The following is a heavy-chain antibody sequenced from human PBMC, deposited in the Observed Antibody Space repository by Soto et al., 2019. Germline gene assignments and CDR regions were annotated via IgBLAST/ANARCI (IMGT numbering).Heavy chain of an antibody. CDR2: IDPSDSYT. V-gene: IGHV5-10-1*01. CDR1: GYSFTSYW. Sequence: VESLKISCKGSGYSFTSYWISWVRQMPGKGLEWMGRIDPSDSYTNYSPSFQGHVTISADKSISTAYLQWSSLKASDTAMYYCARLVRYDSSGYPVGPWGQGTLVTVSS. D-gene: IGHD3-22*01. CDR3: ARLVRYDSSGYPVGP. J-gene: IGHJ5*02.